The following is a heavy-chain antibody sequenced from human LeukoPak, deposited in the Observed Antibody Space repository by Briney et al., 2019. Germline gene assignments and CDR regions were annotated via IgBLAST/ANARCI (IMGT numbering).Heavy chain of an antibody. CDR2: IYTSGST. CDR3: ARGIDILTGYYYFDY. Sequence: SETLSLTCTVSGGSISSSSYYRSWIRQPAGKGLEWIGRIYTSGSTNYNPSLKSRTTMSVDTSKNQFSLKLSSVTAADTAIYFCARGIDILTGYYYFDYWGQGTLVTVSS. D-gene: IGHD3-9*01. CDR1: GGSISSSSYY. V-gene: IGHV4-61*02. J-gene: IGHJ4*02.